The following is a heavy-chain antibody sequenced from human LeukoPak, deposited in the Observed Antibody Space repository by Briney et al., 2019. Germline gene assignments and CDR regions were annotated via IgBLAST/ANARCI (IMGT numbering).Heavy chain of an antibody. D-gene: IGHD1-26*01. J-gene: IGHJ4*02. CDR3: ARDHQNDRYSGSPGDY. CDR1: GYTFTCYG. V-gene: IGHV1-18*01. Sequence: GASVKVSCKASGYTFTCYGISWVRQAPGQGLEWMGWISAYNGNTNYAQKLQGRVTMTTDTSTSTAYMELRSLRSDDTAVYYCARDHQNDRYSGSPGDYWGQGTLVTVSS. CDR2: ISAYNGNT.